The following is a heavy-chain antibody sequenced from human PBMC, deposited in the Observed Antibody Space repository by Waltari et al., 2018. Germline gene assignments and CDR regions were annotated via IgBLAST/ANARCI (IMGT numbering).Heavy chain of an antibody. J-gene: IGHJ4*02. V-gene: IGHV3-15*01. CDR1: GLNFRNAW. CDR2: IKSKDDGGTA. Sequence: EVQLVESGGDLIKPGGSLRLSCAAFGLNFRNAWMTWVRQAPGKGLEWVGRIKSKDDGGTADYAAPVKGRFTISRNDSKQTLYLYMNNLETEDTGVYYCTTPRGFSGYDSNFDYWGQGTLVTV. D-gene: IGHD5-12*01. CDR3: TTPRGFSGYDSNFDY.